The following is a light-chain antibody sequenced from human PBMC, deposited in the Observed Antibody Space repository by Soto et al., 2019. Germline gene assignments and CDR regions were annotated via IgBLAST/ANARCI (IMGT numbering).Light chain of an antibody. CDR1: QSVSSNY. J-gene: IGKJ1*01. Sequence: EVVLTLSLGTLSLSAGERATLSCRASQSVSSNYLAWYQQRPGQAPRLLIYGASSRATGIPDRFSGSGSGTDFTLTISRLEPEDSAVYFCQHYSSQTFGQGTKVAIK. CDR2: GAS. CDR3: QHYSSQT. V-gene: IGKV3-20*01.